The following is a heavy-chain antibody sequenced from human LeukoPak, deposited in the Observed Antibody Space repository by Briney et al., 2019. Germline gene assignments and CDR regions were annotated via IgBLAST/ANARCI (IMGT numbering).Heavy chain of an antibody. CDR3: ARVRYGDYSIDY. Sequence: GGSLRLSCEASGFTFSSYAMHWVRQAPGKGLKYVSAVSTNGDSTTYANSVKGRFTISRDNSKNTLYLQMGSLRAEDMAVYYCARVRYGDYSIDYWGQGTLVTVSS. CDR2: VSTNGDST. V-gene: IGHV3-64*01. CDR1: GFTFSSYA. J-gene: IGHJ4*02. D-gene: IGHD4-17*01.